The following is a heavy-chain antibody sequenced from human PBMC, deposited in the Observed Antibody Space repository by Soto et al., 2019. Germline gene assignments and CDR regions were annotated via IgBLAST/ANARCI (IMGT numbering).Heavy chain of an antibody. V-gene: IGHV3-43*01. J-gene: IGHJ4*02. CDR3: AKDGNSGSYYLFDY. D-gene: IGHD1-26*01. Sequence: EVQLVESGGVVVQPGGSLRLSCAASGFTFDDYTMHWVRQAPGKGLEWVSLISWDGGSTYYADSVKGRFTISRDNSKNSLYLQMNSLRTEDTALYYCAKDGNSGSYYLFDYWGQGPWSPSPQ. CDR1: GFTFDDYT. CDR2: ISWDGGST.